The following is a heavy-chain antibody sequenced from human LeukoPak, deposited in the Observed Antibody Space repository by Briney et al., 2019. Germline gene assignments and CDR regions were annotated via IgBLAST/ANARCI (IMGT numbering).Heavy chain of an antibody. V-gene: IGHV3-23*01. Sequence: GRSLRLSRAASGFTFRRYAMSGVRQAPGKGLEWGSAISGSGGSTYYAHSVKGRFTISRDNSKNTLYLQMNSLRAEDTAVYYCAKETYGGHNEKFDYWGQGTLVTVSS. D-gene: IGHD4/OR15-4a*01. CDR2: ISGSGGST. CDR3: AKETYGGHNEKFDY. J-gene: IGHJ4*02. CDR1: GFTFRRYA.